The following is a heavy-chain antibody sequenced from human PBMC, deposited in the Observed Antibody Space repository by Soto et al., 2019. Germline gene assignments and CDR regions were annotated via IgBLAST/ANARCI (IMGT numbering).Heavy chain of an antibody. Sequence: QVQLVQSGAEVKTPGSSLKVSCKVSGSRFSNYVISWVRQAPGHGLEWLGRIIPIFNSTKYAQGFQGRVTMTADKSTSTASLELSSLRSDDTAVYYCAREGRGKKAGYNGLVSLGYWGQGTLVTVCS. V-gene: IGHV1-69*06. CDR1: GSRFSNYV. J-gene: IGHJ4*02. D-gene: IGHD2-2*02. CDR3: AREGRGKKAGYNGLVSLGY. CDR2: IIPIFNST.